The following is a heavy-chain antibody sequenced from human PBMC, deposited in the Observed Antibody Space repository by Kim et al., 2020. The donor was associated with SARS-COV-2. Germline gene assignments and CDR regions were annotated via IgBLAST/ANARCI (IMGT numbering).Heavy chain of an antibody. CDR1: GVSISSGSYY. CDR2: IYTSGST. J-gene: IGHJ2*01. D-gene: IGHD3-10*01. CDR3: ARIDYGSGSYIRPPNWYFDL. V-gene: IGHV4-61*02. Sequence: SETLSLTCTVSGVSISSGSYYWSWIRQPAGKGLEWIGRIYTSGSTNYNPSLKSRVTISVDTSKNQFSLKLSPVTAADTAVYYLARIDYGSGSYIRPPNWYFDLCGGGALVTVSS.